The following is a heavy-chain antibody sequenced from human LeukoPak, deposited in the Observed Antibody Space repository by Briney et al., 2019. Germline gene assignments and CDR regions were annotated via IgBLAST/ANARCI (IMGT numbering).Heavy chain of an antibody. D-gene: IGHD6-13*01. V-gene: IGHV1-3*03. CDR2: INAGNGNT. CDR1: GYTFTNYA. CDR3: VRGIWSSHTVGYYFDY. J-gene: IGHJ4*02. Sequence: GASVKVSCKASGYTFTNYAVNWVRQAPGQRLEWMGWINAGNGNTKYSQEFQGRVTITRDASASTAYMELSSLRYEDMAVYYCVRGIWSSHTVGYYFDYWGQGTLVTVSS.